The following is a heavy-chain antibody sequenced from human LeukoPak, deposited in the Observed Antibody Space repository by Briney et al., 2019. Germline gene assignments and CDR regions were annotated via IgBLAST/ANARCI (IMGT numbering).Heavy chain of an antibody. CDR1: GGTFSSHA. CDR2: IIPIFGTA. Sequence: ASVKVSCKASGGTFSSHAISWVRQAPGQGLEWMGGIIPIFGTANYAQKFQGRVTITADESTSTAYMELSSLRSEDTAVYYCARVPAAAYYYYMDVWGKGTTVTVSS. D-gene: IGHD2-2*01. V-gene: IGHV1-69*01. J-gene: IGHJ6*03. CDR3: ARVPAAAYYYYMDV.